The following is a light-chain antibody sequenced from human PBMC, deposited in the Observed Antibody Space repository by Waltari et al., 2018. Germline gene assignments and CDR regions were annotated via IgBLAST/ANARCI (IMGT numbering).Light chain of an antibody. CDR2: GAS. CDR1: QSVSSTY. Sequence: EIVLTQSPGTLSLSPGERATLSCRASQSVSSTYLGWYQQKPGQAPRLLIYGASNRATGIPDMCSGSGSGTDFTLTISRLSPEDFAVYYCQQSGSSPYTFGQGTKLVIK. CDR3: QQSGSSPYT. J-gene: IGKJ2*01. V-gene: IGKV3-20*01.